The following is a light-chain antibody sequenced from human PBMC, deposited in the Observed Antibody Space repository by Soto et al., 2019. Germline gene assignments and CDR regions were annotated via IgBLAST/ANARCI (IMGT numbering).Light chain of an antibody. CDR3: QQLHSYSMFT. Sequence: DIQMTQSPSSLSASVGDRVTITCRASQGISNYLAWYQQKPGKAPKLLIFTASTLQSGVPSRFSGTFSGTEFTITISSLQPEDFATYYCQQLHSYSMFTFGPGTKVDI. CDR1: QGISNY. CDR2: TAS. J-gene: IGKJ3*01. V-gene: IGKV1-9*01.